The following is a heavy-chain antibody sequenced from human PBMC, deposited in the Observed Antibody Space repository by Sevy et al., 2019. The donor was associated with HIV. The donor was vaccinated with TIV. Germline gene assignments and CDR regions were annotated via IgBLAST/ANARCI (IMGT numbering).Heavy chain of an antibody. CDR3: ARVLMGSGGFDY. CDR1: GFTVSSNY. D-gene: IGHD2-15*01. J-gene: IGHJ4*02. Sequence: GGSLRLSCAASGFTVSSNYMSWVRQAPGKGLEWVSVIYSGGSTYYADSVKGRFTISRDNSKNTLYLQMNSLRAEDTAVHYCARVLMGSGGFDYWGQGTLVTVSS. V-gene: IGHV3-53*01. CDR2: IYSGGST.